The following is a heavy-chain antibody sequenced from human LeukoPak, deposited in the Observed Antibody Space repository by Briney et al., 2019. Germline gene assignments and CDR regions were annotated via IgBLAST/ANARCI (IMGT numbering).Heavy chain of an antibody. Sequence: GASVKVSCKASGYTFTGYYIHWVRQAPGQGLEWMGWINPHSGGTNYAQKFQGGVTMTRDTSITTAYMELSRLRSDDTAVYYCARDVGEYCSSTNCYASHYWGQGTLVTVSS. CDR3: ARDVGEYCSSTNCYASHY. V-gene: IGHV1-2*02. J-gene: IGHJ4*02. CDR2: INPHSGGT. CDR1: GYTFTGYY. D-gene: IGHD2-2*01.